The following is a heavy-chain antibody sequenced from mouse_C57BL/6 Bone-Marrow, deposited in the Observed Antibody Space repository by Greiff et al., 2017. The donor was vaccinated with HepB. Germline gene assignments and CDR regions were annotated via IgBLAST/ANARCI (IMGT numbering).Heavy chain of an antibody. J-gene: IGHJ2*01. Sequence: EVKVVESGGGLVQPGESLKLSCESNEYEFPSHDMSWVRKTPEKRLELVAAINSDGGSTYYPDTMERRFIISRDNTKKTLYLQMSSLRSEDTALYYCARRGMVTTGNYFDYWGQGTTLTVSS. CDR1: EYEFPSHD. CDR3: ARRGMVTTGNYFDY. V-gene: IGHV5-2*01. D-gene: IGHD2-2*01. CDR2: INSDGGST.